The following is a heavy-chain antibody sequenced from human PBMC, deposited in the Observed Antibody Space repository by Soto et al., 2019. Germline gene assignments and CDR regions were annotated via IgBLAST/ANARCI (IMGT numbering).Heavy chain of an antibody. Sequence: SETLSLTCAVSGGSISSGGYSWSWIRQPPGKGLEWIGYIYYSGSTYYNPSLKSRVTISVDTSKNQFSLKLNSVTAADTAVYYCARVDYDSSGYYFDYWGQGTLVTVS. D-gene: IGHD3-22*01. CDR3: ARVDYDSSGYYFDY. V-gene: IGHV4-31*11. CDR1: GGSISSGGYS. CDR2: IYYSGST. J-gene: IGHJ4*02.